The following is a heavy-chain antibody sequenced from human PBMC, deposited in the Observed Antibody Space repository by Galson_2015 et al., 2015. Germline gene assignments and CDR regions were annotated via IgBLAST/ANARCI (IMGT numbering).Heavy chain of an antibody. V-gene: IGHV4-31*03. J-gene: IGHJ4*02. CDR2: IYYSGST. D-gene: IGHD4-23*01. CDR1: GGSISSGGYY. Sequence: TLSLTCTVSGGSISSGGYYWSWIRQHPGKGLEWIGYIYYSGSTYYNPSLKSRVTISVDTSKNQFSLKLSSVTAADTAVYYCARVTTVVTPYAEHWGQGTLVTVSS. CDR3: ARVTTVVTPYAEH.